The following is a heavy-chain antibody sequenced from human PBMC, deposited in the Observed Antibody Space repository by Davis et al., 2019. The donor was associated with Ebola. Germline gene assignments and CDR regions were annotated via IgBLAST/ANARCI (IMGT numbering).Heavy chain of an antibody. CDR1: GFTFSSYW. CDR2: IKQDGSEK. D-gene: IGHD2-15*01. J-gene: IGHJ4*02. CDR3: ARAGWGIVVVVAATGYFDY. Sequence: PGGSLRLSCAASGFTFSSYWMSWVRQAPGKGLEWVANIKQDGSEKYYVDSVKGRFTISRDNAKNSLYLQMNSLRAEDTAVYYCARAGWGIVVVVAATGYFDYWGQGTLVTVSS. V-gene: IGHV3-7*01.